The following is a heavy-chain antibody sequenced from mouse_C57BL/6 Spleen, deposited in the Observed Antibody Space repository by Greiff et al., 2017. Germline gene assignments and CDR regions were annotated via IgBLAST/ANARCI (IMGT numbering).Heavy chain of an antibody. V-gene: IGHV1-54*01. D-gene: IGHD2-4*01. CDR2: INPGSGGT. CDR3: ASYDYDGAY. J-gene: IGHJ3*01. CDR1: GYAFTNYL. Sequence: QVQLQQSGAELVRPGTSVKVSCKASGYAFTNYLIEWVKQRPGQGLEWIGLINPGSGGTNYNEKFKGKATLTADKSSSTAYMQLSSLTSEDSAVYFCASYDYDGAYWGQGTLVTVSA.